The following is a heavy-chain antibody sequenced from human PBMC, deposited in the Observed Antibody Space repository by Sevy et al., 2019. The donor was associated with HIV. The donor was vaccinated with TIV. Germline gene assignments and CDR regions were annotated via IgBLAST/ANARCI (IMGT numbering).Heavy chain of an antibody. CDR2: ISYDGSNK. J-gene: IGHJ6*03. CDR3: AKGGGDYYYYYYYMDV. D-gene: IGHD2-21*02. CDR1: GFTFSSYG. Sequence: GGSLRLSCAASGFTFSSYGMHWVRQAPGKGLEWVAVISYDGSNKYYADSVKGRFTISRDNSKNTLYLQMNSLRAEDKAVYYCAKGGGDYYYYYYYMDVWGKGTTVTVSS. V-gene: IGHV3-30*18.